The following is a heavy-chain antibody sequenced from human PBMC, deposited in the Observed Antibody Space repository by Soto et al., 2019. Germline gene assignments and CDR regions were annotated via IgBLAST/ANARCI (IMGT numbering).Heavy chain of an antibody. V-gene: IGHV2-5*02. CDR2: IYWDDDK. CDR3: AHSDYIRPLDY. CDR1: GFSLSTSGVG. J-gene: IGHJ4*02. Sequence: QITLKESGPTLVKPTQTLKLTCTFSGFSLSTSGVGVGWIRQPPGKALEWLALIYWDDDKRYSVSLKSRLTITKDTSKNQVVLTMTNMDPLDTATYYCAHSDYIRPLDYWGQGTLVAVSS. D-gene: IGHD4-17*01.